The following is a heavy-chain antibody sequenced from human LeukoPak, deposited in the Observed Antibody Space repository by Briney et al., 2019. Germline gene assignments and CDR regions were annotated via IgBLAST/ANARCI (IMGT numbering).Heavy chain of an antibody. J-gene: IGHJ4*02. CDR2: IDSSGSYT. D-gene: IGHD4-17*01. Sequence: PGGSLRLSCSASGFAFGNYAVVWVRQAPGKGLECVSSIDSSGSYTPSADSVKGRFTISRDNSENTVYLQMNSLRAEDTAVYSCAKISTVTENFHHWGQGTLVTVSS. V-gene: IGHV3-23*01. CDR3: AKISTVTENFHH. CDR1: GFAFGNYA.